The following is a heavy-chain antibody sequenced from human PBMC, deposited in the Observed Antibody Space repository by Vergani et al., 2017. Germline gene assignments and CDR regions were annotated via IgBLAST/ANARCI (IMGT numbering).Heavy chain of an antibody. Sequence: QVQLQESGPGLVKPSETLSLTCTVSGGSISSYYWSWIRQPPGKGLEWIGYIYYSGSTNYNPSLKSRVTISVNTSKNQFSLKLSSVTAADTAVYYCAGHTRYGDYVDDDAFDIWGQGTMVTVSS. D-gene: IGHD4-17*01. CDR1: GGSISSYY. CDR2: IYYSGST. CDR3: AGHTRYGDYVDDDAFDI. J-gene: IGHJ3*02. V-gene: IGHV4-59*08.